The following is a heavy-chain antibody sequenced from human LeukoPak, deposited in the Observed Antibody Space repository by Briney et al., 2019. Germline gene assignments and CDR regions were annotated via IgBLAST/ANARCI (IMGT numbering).Heavy chain of an antibody. CDR1: GFTFGNYS. D-gene: IGHD4-23*01. Sequence: QPGGSLRLSCVASGFTFGNYSMHWVRQTPGKGLEWVAVIWYDGSKKYYADSVKGRFTISRDDSKKKIYLQMNSLRAEDTAVYYCAKEGAVRDNYFYLDVWGKGITVTASS. J-gene: IGHJ6*03. V-gene: IGHV3-33*06. CDR2: IWYDGSKK. CDR3: AKEGAVRDNYFYLDV.